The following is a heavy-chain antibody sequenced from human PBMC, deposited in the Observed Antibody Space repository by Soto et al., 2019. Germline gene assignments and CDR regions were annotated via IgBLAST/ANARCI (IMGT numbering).Heavy chain of an antibody. J-gene: IGHJ5*02. CDR3: ASGRKVNWFDP. D-gene: IGHD2-15*01. Sequence: KASETLSLTCSVSGGSISSGGYSWRWIRQPPGQGLEWIGYIYHSGSTYYNPSLKTRVTISVDRSKNQFSLKLSSVTAADTAVYYCASGRKVNWFDPWGQGTLVTVSS. V-gene: IGHV4-30-2*01. CDR1: GGSISSGGYS. CDR2: IYHSGST.